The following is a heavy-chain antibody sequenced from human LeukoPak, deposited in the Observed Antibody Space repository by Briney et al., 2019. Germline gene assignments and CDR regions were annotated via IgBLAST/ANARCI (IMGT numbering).Heavy chain of an antibody. D-gene: IGHD2-2*01. CDR3: ALCRLPFYGMDV. CDR1: GFTFTSYA. V-gene: IGHV3-23*01. CDR2: ISDSSDRT. J-gene: IGHJ6*02. Sequence: GGSLRLSCAASGFTFTSYAMSWVRQAPGKGLEWVSTISDSSDRTYYADSVKGRFTISRDNSKNTLYLQMNSLRAEDTTVYSCALCRLPFYGMDVWGQGTTVTVSS.